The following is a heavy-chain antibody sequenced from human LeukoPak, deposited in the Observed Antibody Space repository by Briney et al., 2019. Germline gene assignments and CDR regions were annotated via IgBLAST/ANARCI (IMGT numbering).Heavy chain of an antibody. CDR2: IWYGGSNK. CDR1: GFTFSSYG. V-gene: IGHV3-30*18. D-gene: IGHD1-26*01. CDR3: AKGGELLPPDY. J-gene: IGHJ4*02. Sequence: PGRSLRLSCAASGFTFSSYGMHWVRQAPGKGLEWVAVIWYGGSNKYYADSVKGRFTISRDNSKNTLYLQMNSLRAEDTAVYYRAKGGELLPPDYWGQGTLVTVSS.